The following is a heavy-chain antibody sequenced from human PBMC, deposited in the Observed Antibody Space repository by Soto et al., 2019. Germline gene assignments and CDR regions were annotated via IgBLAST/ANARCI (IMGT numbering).Heavy chain of an antibody. Sequence: QVQLVQSGAEVKKPGSSVKVSCKASGGTFSSYAISWVRQAPGQGLEWMGGIIPIFGTENYAQKFQGRVTITADESTSTAYMGLSSLRSEDTAVYYCARGTTAREPTYYYYGMDVWGQGTTVTVSS. CDR2: IIPIFGTE. J-gene: IGHJ6*02. D-gene: IGHD4-4*01. V-gene: IGHV1-69*01. CDR3: ARGTTAREPTYYYYGMDV. CDR1: GGTFSSYA.